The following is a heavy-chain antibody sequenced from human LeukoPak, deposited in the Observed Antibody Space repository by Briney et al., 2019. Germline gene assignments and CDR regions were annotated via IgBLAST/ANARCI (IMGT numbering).Heavy chain of an antibody. D-gene: IGHD3-10*02. J-gene: IGHJ5*02. CDR2: IYHTGNT. Sequence: SETLSLTCTVSGGSISSGDYYWSWIRQPPGKGLEWIGYIYHTGNTFYNPSLKSRVTISVDRSKNQFSLRLTSVTAADTAVYYCARGFFVRENPGSWFDPWGQGTLVTVSP. V-gene: IGHV4-30-2*01. CDR1: GGSISSGDYY. CDR3: ARGFFVRENPGSWFDP.